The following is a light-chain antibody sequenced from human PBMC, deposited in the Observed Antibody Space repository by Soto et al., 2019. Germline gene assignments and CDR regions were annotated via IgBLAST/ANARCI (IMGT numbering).Light chain of an antibody. Sequence: QSALTQSPSVSGAPGQRVTISCTGSSSNIGAGYDVHWYQQLPRTAPKLLIYGNSNRPSGVPDRFSGSKSGTSASLAITGLQAEDEADYYCQSYDSSLSGWVFGGGTKLTVL. CDR1: SSNIGAGYD. CDR2: GNS. CDR3: QSYDSSLSGWV. J-gene: IGLJ2*01. V-gene: IGLV1-40*01.